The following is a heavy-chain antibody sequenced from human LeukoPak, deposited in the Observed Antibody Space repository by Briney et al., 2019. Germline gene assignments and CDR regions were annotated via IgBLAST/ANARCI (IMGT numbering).Heavy chain of an antibody. Sequence: PGGSLRLSCAASGFTFSSYSMNWVRQTPGKGLEWVSYISSSSSTIYYADSVKGRFTISRDNAKSSLYLQMNSLRTEDTALYYCAKDDGGNSGLMDYWGQGTLVTVSS. D-gene: IGHD4-23*01. J-gene: IGHJ4*02. CDR1: GFTFSSYS. CDR2: ISSSSSTI. V-gene: IGHV3-48*04. CDR3: AKDDGGNSGLMDY.